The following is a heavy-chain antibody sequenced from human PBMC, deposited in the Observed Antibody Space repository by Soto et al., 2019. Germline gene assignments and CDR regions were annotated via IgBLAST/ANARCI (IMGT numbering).Heavy chain of an antibody. V-gene: IGHV3-33*01. CDR1: GFTFSSYG. CDR3: AREGAVANDAFDI. D-gene: IGHD2-15*01. CDR2: IWYDGSNK. J-gene: IGHJ3*02. Sequence: GGSLRLSCAASGFTFSSYGMHWVRQAPGKGLEWVAVIWYDGSNKYYADSVKGRFTISRDNSKNTLYLQMNSLRAEDTAVYYCAREGAVANDAFDIWGQGTRVTVSS.